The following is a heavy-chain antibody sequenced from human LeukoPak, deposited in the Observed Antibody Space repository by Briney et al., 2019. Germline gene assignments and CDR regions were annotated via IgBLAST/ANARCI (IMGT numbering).Heavy chain of an antibody. V-gene: IGHV3-30-3*01. CDR1: GFTFSSYA. CDR2: ISYDGSNK. CDR3: ARASKYVWGSYRSWYYFDY. J-gene: IGHJ4*02. Sequence: SGGSLRLSCAASGFTFSSYAMHWVRQAPGKGLEWVAVISYDGSNKYYADSVKGRFTISRDNSKNTLYLQMNSLRAEDTAVYYCARASKYVWGSYRSWYYFDYWGQGTLVTVPS. D-gene: IGHD3-16*02.